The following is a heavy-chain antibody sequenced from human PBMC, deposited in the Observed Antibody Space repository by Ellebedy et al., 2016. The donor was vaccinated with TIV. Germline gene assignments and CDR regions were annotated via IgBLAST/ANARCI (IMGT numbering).Heavy chain of an antibody. CDR2: ITESGGNT. Sequence: GESLKISCAASGLTFSSHAMSWVRQAPGKGLEWVSSITESGGNTYYADSVKGRFTISRDNSKDTLFLQMNRLRAEDTAIYFSARDPVGVGPAFDVWGQGTMVTVSS. J-gene: IGHJ3*01. CDR3: ARDPVGVGPAFDV. V-gene: IGHV3-23*01. CDR1: GLTFSSHA. D-gene: IGHD4-23*01.